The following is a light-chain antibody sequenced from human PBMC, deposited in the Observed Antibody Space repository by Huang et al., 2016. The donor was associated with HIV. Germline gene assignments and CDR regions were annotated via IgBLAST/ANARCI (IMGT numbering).Light chain of an antibody. J-gene: IGKJ3*01. V-gene: IGKV2-28*01. CDR3: MQALQTPV. CDR1: QSLLHSKGDNY. CDR2: LGS. Sequence: EIVMTQSPLSLPVTPGEPASISCRSSQSLLHSKGDNYLDWYLQKPGQSPQLLIYLGSNRSSGVPDRFSGSGSGTDFTLKISRVEAEDVGIYYCMQALQTPVFGPGTRVDIK.